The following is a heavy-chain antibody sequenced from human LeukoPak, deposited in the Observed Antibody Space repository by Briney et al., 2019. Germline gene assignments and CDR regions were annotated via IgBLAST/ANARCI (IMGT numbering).Heavy chain of an antibody. Sequence: SETLSLTCTVSGGSISSSSYSWGWIRQPPGKGLEWIGSIYYSGSTYYNPSLKSRFTISVDTSKNPFSLKLSSVTAADTAVYYCARQAAAGTPFDYWGQGTLVTVSS. D-gene: IGHD6-13*01. CDR3: ARQAAAGTPFDY. J-gene: IGHJ4*02. CDR1: GGSISSSSYS. V-gene: IGHV4-39*01. CDR2: IYYSGST.